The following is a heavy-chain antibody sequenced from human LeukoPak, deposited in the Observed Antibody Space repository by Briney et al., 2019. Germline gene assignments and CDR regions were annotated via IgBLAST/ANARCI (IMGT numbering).Heavy chain of an antibody. CDR1: GGSISSSSYY. D-gene: IGHD4-17*01. J-gene: IGHJ4*02. CDR2: IYYSGST. CDR3: ARQGNGDLYYFDY. Sequence: SETLSLTCTVSGGSISSSSYYWGWIRQPPGKGLEWIGYIYYSGSTKYNPSLKSQITISVDTSKNQFSLKLSSVTAADTAMYYCARQGNGDLYYFDYWGQGTLVTVSS. V-gene: IGHV4-61*05.